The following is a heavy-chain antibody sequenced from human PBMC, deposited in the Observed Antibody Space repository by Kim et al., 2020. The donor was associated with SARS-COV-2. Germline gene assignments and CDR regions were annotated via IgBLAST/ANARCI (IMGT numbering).Heavy chain of an antibody. V-gene: IGHV3-30*07. J-gene: IGHJ5*02. Sequence: GRFTNSRDNSKNTLYLQMNSLRAEDTAVYYCAREVRDIVVVPAAIGWFDPWGQGTLVTVSS. D-gene: IGHD2-2*02. CDR3: AREVRDIVVVPAAIGWFDP.